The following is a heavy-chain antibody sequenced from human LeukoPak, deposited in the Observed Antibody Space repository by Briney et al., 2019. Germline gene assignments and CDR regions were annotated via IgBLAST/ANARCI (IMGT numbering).Heavy chain of an antibody. CDR1: GFIFSDHY. CDR2: IRNKANGYTT. J-gene: IGHJ4*02. Sequence: GGSLRLSCAASGFIFSDHYMDWVRQAPGKGLQWVGRIRNKANGYTTEYAASVTGRFTISRDDSTNSLYLQMNSLKTEDTAVYFCVRTYSSNWARTFFDYWGQGILVTVSS. CDR3: VRTYSSNWARTFFDY. D-gene: IGHD6-13*01. V-gene: IGHV3-72*01.